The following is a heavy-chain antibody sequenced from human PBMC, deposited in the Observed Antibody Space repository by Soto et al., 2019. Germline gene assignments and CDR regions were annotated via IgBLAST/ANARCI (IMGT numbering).Heavy chain of an antibody. V-gene: IGHV4-30-4*01. J-gene: IGHJ4*02. CDR2: IYYSGST. CDR3: ARGRQTNYYDSSGSNFDY. CDR1: GGSISSGDYY. D-gene: IGHD3-22*01. Sequence: SETLSLTCTVSGGSISSGDYYWSWIRQPPGKGLEWIGYIYYSGSTYYNPSLKSRVTISVDTSKNQFSLKLSSVTAADTAVYYCARGRQTNYYDSSGSNFDYWGQRTLVTVSS.